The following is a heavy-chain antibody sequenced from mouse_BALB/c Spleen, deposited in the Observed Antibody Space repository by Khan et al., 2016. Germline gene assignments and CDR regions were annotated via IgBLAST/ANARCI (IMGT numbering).Heavy chain of an antibody. CDR2: IYPGDGDT. CDR1: GYAFSSYW. CDR3: AREGYGYDTFAY. V-gene: IGHV1-80*01. D-gene: IGHD2-2*01. Sequence: QIRLQQSGAELVRPGSSVKISCKASGYAFSSYWMNWVKQRPGQGLEWIGQIYPGDGDTNYNGKFTGKATLTADKSSSTAYMQLSSLTSEDSAVYFCAREGYGYDTFAYWGQGTLGTVSA. J-gene: IGHJ3*01.